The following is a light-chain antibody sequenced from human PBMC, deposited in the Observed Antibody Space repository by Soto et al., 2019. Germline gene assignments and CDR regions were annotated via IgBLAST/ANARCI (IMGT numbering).Light chain of an antibody. CDR3: QQRSNWPPIT. Sequence: EIVLTQSPATLSLSPGERATLSCRASQSVSSYLAWYQQKPGQAPRLLIYDASNRATGIPARISGSGSGTDFTLTISSLEPEDFAVYYWQQRSNWPPITFGQGTRLEIK. J-gene: IGKJ5*01. CDR2: DAS. V-gene: IGKV3-11*01. CDR1: QSVSSY.